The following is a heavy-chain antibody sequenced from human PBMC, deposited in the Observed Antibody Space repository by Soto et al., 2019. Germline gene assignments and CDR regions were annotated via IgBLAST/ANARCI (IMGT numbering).Heavy chain of an antibody. Sequence: PGGALRLSCAASGFTVSSYGMHWVRQAPGKGLEWVAVIWYDGINKYYADSVKGRFTISRDNSKNTLYVQMNSLRAEDTAVYYCARDLVSVHDYWGQVTLMPVSP. CDR2: IWYDGINK. D-gene: IGHD1-26*01. J-gene: IGHJ4*02. CDR1: GFTVSSYG. CDR3: ARDLVSVHDY. V-gene: IGHV3-33*01.